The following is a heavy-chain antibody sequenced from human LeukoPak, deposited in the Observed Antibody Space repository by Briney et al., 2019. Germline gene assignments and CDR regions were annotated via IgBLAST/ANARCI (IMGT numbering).Heavy chain of an antibody. CDR1: GFTFSTYA. J-gene: IGHJ6*03. CDR2: IRNDGTNK. Sequence: PGGSLRLSCATSGFTFSTYAMHWVCQAPGKGLEWVASIRNDGTNKNHVDSVKGRFTISRDNSKNTLFLQMDSLRPEDTAIYYCAKSWSGYYHYYMDVWGKGTTVTVSS. V-gene: IGHV3-30*02. CDR3: AKSWSGYYHYYMDV. D-gene: IGHD3-3*01.